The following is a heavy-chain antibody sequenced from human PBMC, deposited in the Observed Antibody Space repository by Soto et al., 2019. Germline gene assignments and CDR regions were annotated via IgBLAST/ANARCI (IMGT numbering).Heavy chain of an antibody. D-gene: IGHD3-22*01. V-gene: IGHV2-5*02. CDR2: IYWDDEK. CDR1: GFSLATRGVG. Sequence: SGPTLVNPTQTLTLTCTLSGFSLATRGVGVGWIRQPPGKALEWLALIYWDDEKRYSPPLKNRLTITKDTSKNQVALTMTNMDPVDTATYYCARGDSTGYYPYWGQGTLVTVSS. CDR3: ARGDSTGYYPY. J-gene: IGHJ4*02.